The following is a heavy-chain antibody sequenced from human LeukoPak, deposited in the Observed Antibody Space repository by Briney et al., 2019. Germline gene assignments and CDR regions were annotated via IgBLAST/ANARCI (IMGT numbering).Heavy chain of an antibody. CDR3: ARDGNIGIAAAGTSWFDP. Sequence: GASVKVSCKASGYTFTSYGISWVRQAPGQGLEWMGWISAYNGNTNYAQKLQGRVTMTTDTSTGTAYMELRSLRSDDTAVYYCARDGNIGIAAAGTSWFDPWGQGTLVTVSS. CDR1: GYTFTSYG. V-gene: IGHV1-18*01. J-gene: IGHJ5*02. D-gene: IGHD6-13*01. CDR2: ISAYNGNT.